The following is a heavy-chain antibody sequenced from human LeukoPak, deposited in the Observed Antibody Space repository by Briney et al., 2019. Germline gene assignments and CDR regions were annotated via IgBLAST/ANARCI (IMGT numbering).Heavy chain of an antibody. V-gene: IGHV4-34*01. CDR3: ARAAYSSGWFDP. Sequence: SETLSLTCAVYGGSFSGYYWSWIRQPPGKGLEWIGEINHSGSTNYNPSLKSRVTISVDTSKNQFSLKLSSVTAADTAVYYCARAAYSSGWFDPWGQGTLVTVSS. J-gene: IGHJ5*02. CDR1: GGSFSGYY. CDR2: INHSGST. D-gene: IGHD6-19*01.